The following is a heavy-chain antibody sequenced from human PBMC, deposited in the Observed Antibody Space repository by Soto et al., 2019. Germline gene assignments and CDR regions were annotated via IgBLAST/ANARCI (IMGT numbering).Heavy chain of an antibody. CDR3: ARAIPSDIVVVAWFDP. D-gene: IGHD2-15*01. CDR2: ISAYNGNT. CDR1: GYTFTSYG. J-gene: IGHJ5*02. V-gene: IGHV1-18*01. Sequence: ASVKVSCKAPGYTFTSYGVSWVRQAPGQGLEWMGWISAYNGNTNYAQKLQGRVTMTTDTSTSTAYMELRSLRSDDTAVYYCARAIPSDIVVVAWFDPWGQGTLVTVSS.